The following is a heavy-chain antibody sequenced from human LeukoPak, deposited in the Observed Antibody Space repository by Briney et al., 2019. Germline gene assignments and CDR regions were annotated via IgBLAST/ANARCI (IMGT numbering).Heavy chain of an antibody. Sequence: SETLSLTCTASGGSISSYYWSWIRQPAGKGLEWIGRIYTSGSTNYNPSLKSRVTMSVDTSKNQFSLKLSSVTAADTAVYYCARGFFFSSSWYSYYYYYMDVWGKGTTVTISS. J-gene: IGHJ6*03. V-gene: IGHV4-4*07. CDR1: GGSISSYY. D-gene: IGHD6-13*01. CDR2: IYTSGST. CDR3: ARGFFFSSSWYSYYYYYMDV.